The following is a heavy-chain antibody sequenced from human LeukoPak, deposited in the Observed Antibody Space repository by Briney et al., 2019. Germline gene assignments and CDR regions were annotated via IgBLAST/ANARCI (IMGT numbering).Heavy chain of an antibody. CDR3: AKYSYGPVKQEYFDY. CDR1: GFTFSSYA. CDR2: ISGSGGST. Sequence: GGSLRLSCAASGFTFSSYAMSWVRQAPGKGLEWGSAISGSGGSTYYADSVKGRFTISRDNSKNTLYLQMNSLRAEDTAVYYCAKYSYGPVKQEYFDYWGQGTLVTVSS. J-gene: IGHJ4*02. V-gene: IGHV3-23*01. D-gene: IGHD5-18*01.